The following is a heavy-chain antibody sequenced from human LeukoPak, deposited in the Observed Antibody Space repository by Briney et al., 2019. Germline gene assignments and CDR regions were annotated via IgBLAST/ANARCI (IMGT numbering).Heavy chain of an antibody. CDR3: ARYSLRGYSYGYTGDY. D-gene: IGHD5-18*01. CDR2: ISSSSSTI. V-gene: IGHV3-48*01. Sequence: GGSLRLSCAASGFTFSSYSMNWVRQAPGKGLEWVSYISSSSSTIYYADSVKGRFTISRYNAKNSLYLQMNSLRAEDSAVYYCARYSLRGYSYGYTGDYWGQGTLVTVSS. J-gene: IGHJ4*02. CDR1: GFTFSSYS.